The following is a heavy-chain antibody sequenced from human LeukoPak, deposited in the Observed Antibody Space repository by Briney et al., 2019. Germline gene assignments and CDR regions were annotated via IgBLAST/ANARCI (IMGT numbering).Heavy chain of an antibody. J-gene: IGHJ6*03. V-gene: IGHV4-34*01. CDR1: GGSFSGYY. CDR3: ARGAKYSYYYYMDV. Sequence: SETLSLTXAVYGGSFSGYYWSWIRQPPGKGLEWIGEINHSGSTNYNPSLKSRVTISVDTSKNQFSLKLSSVTAADTAVYYCARGAKYSYYYYMDVWGKGTTVTVSS. D-gene: IGHD5-18*01. CDR2: INHSGST.